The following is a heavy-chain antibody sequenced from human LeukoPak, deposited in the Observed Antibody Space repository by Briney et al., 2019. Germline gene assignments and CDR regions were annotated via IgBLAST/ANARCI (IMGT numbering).Heavy chain of an antibody. Sequence: GGSLRLSCTASEFTVSSNYMSWVRQAPGKGLEWVSVIYSGGSTYYADSVMGRFTISRDNSKNTLYLQMNSLRAEDTAVYYCATTRNLRYFDWLDYWGQGTLVTVSS. CDR2: IYSGGST. CDR3: ATTRNLRYFDWLDY. V-gene: IGHV3-66*02. D-gene: IGHD3-9*01. J-gene: IGHJ4*02. CDR1: EFTVSSNY.